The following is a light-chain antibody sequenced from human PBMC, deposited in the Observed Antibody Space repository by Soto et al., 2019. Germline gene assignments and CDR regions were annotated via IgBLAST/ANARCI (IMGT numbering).Light chain of an antibody. Sequence: DIQMTQSPSTLSASVGDRVTITCRASQSISSWLAWYQQKSGKAPKLLIYKASSLESGFPSRFGGSGSGTEFTLTISSLQPDDFATYYCHQYNSYPWTFGQGTKVEIK. CDR1: QSISSW. CDR2: KAS. CDR3: HQYNSYPWT. V-gene: IGKV1-5*03. J-gene: IGKJ1*01.